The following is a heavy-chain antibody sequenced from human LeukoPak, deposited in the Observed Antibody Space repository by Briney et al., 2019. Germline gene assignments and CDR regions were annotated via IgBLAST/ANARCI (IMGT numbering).Heavy chain of an antibody. CDR1: GYSFTSYW. J-gene: IGHJ4*02. Sequence: GESLKISCKGSGYSFTSYWIAWVRLMPGKGLEWMGIIYPGDSDTRYSPSFQGQVTISADKSISTAYLQWSSLKASDTAMYYCARLRDIVVVPAAIPSGVFDYWGQGTLVTVSS. V-gene: IGHV5-51*01. CDR2: IYPGDSDT. D-gene: IGHD2-2*01. CDR3: ARLRDIVVVPAAIPSGVFDY.